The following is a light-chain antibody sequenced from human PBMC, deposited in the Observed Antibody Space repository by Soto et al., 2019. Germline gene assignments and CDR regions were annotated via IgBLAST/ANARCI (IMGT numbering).Light chain of an antibody. J-gene: IGLJ1*01. V-gene: IGLV1-44*01. CDR1: SSNIGSNT. CDR2: ANN. CDR3: AAWVDSLNGYV. Sequence: QSVLTQPPSASGTPGQRVTISCSGSSSNIGSNTVNWYQQLPGTAPKLLIHANNQRPSGVPDRFSGSKSGTSASLAISWLQSEEADYYCAAWVDSLNGYVFGTGTKVTVL.